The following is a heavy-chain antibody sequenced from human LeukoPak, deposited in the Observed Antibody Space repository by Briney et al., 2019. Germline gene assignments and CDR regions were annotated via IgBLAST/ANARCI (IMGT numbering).Heavy chain of an antibody. CDR2: IWYDGSNK. CDR3: AKEAVVMRHYYYYYYMDV. V-gene: IGHV3-33*06. CDR1: GFTFSSYG. J-gene: IGHJ6*03. D-gene: IGHD6-19*01. Sequence: GGSLRLSCAASGFTFSSYGMHWVRQAPGKGLEWVAVIWYDGSNKYYADSVKGRFTIPRDNSKNTLYLQMNSLRAEDTAVYYCAKEAVVMRHYYYYYYMDVWGKGTTVTVSS.